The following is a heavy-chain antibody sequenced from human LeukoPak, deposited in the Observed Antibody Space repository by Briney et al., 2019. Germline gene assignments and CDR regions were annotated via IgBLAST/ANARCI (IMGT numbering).Heavy chain of an antibody. CDR3: ETSVVRDSSGYYWLNY. D-gene: IGHD3-22*01. CDR1: GYTFTGYY. CDR2: INPNSGGT. V-gene: IGHV1-2*06. J-gene: IGHJ4*02. Sequence: ASVKVSCKASGYTFTGYYMHWVRQAPGQGLEWMGRINPNSGGTNYAQKFQGRVTMTRDTSISTAYMELSRLRSDDTAAYYCETSVVRDSSGYYWLNYWGQGTLVTVSS.